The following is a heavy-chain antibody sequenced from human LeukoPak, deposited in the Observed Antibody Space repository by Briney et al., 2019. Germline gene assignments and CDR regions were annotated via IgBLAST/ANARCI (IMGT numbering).Heavy chain of an antibody. CDR3: NQAGVLGPTTFYY. V-gene: IGHV3-73*01. CDR2: IRSKASNYTT. CDR1: GFTFRGSV. J-gene: IGHJ4*02. Sequence: TGGSLRLSCAASGFTFRGSVIHWVRQASGKGLEWDGRIRSKASNYTTAYAASVKGRFTISRDDSKNMAHLQMNSLKTEDTAVYYCNQAGVLGPTTFYYWGQGTLVTVSS. D-gene: IGHD2/OR15-2a*01.